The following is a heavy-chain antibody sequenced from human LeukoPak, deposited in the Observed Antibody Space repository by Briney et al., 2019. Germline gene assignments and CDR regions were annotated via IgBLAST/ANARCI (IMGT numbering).Heavy chain of an antibody. CDR1: GGSISSGGYY. CDR2: IYRSGST. D-gene: IGHD6-19*01. V-gene: IGHV4-30-2*01. Sequence: SETLSLTCTVSGGSISSGGYYWSWIRQPPGKGLEWIGYIYRSGSTYYNPSLKSRVTISVDRSKNQFSLKLSSVTAADTAVYYCARGVSRQWLVPDYFDYWGQGTLVTVSS. CDR3: ARGVSRQWLVPDYFDY. J-gene: IGHJ4*02.